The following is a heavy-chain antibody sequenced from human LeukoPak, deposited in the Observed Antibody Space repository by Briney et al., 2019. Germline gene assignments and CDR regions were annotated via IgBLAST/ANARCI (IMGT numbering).Heavy chain of an antibody. CDR1: GFTFSSHW. V-gene: IGHV3-74*01. D-gene: IGHD5-18*01. Sequence: GGSLRLSCAASGFTFSSHWVHWVRQAPGKGLVWVSRINSDGSITSYADSVKGRFTISRDNAEDTLYLQMNSLRAEDAAVYYCASPMWDTAIHDYWGQGTLVTVSS. CDR2: INSDGSIT. CDR3: ASPMWDTAIHDY. J-gene: IGHJ4*02.